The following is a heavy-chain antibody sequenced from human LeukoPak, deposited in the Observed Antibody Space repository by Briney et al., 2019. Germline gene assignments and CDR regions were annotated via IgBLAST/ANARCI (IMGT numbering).Heavy chain of an antibody. Sequence: GASVKVSCKASGGTFSSYAISWVRQAPGQGLEWMGGIIPIFGTANYAQKFQGRVTITADKSTSTACMELSSLRSEDTAVYYCARAGVWVRGVTSNDAFDIWGQGTMVTVSS. CDR1: GGTFSSYA. D-gene: IGHD3-10*01. J-gene: IGHJ3*02. CDR2: IIPIFGTA. CDR3: ARAGVWVRGVTSNDAFDI. V-gene: IGHV1-69*06.